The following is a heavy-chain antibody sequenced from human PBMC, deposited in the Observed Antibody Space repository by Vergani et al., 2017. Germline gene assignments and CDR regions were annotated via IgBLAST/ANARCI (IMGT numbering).Heavy chain of an antibody. D-gene: IGHD6-19*01. CDR1: GFKFSNFG. V-gene: IGHV3-33*05. CDR2: ISYNGGNQ. J-gene: IGHJ4*02. Sequence: QVQLVESGGNLVQPGRSLRLSCAAAGFKFSNFGMHWVRQVPGKGLEWVAFISYNGGNQYYADSVQGRFTISRDNTKNILYLQMSSLRVEDTALYYCAKDLYSSGWYYFDYWGQGTLVTVSS. CDR3: AKDLYSSGWYYFDY.